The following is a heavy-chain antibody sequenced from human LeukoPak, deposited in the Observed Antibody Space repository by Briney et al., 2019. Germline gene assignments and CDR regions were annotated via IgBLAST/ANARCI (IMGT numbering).Heavy chain of an antibody. CDR3: ARGDIVVVLAAIDYYYYGMDV. D-gene: IGHD2-2*01. J-gene: IGHJ6*02. CDR1: GYTFTAYY. Sequence: ASVKVSCKASGYTFTAYYIHWVRQAPRQGLEWMGRINPNSGGTNYAQKFQDRVTMTRDTSISTAYMELSRLRSDDTAVYYCARGDIVVVLAAIDYYYYGMDVWGQGTTVTVSS. V-gene: IGHV1-2*06. CDR2: INPNSGGT.